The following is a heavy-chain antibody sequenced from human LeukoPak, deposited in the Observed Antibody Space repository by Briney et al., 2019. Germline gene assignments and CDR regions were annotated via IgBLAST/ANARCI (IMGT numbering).Heavy chain of an antibody. CDR1: GFTFSSYA. Sequence: GRSLRLSCAASGFTFSSYAMHWVRQAPGKGLEWVSAISGSGGSTYYADSVKGRFTISRDNSKNTLYLQMNSLRAEDTAVYYCAKDTAMVTGYFDYWGQGTLVTVSS. CDR2: ISGSGGST. J-gene: IGHJ4*02. V-gene: IGHV3-23*01. CDR3: AKDTAMVTGYFDY. D-gene: IGHD5-18*01.